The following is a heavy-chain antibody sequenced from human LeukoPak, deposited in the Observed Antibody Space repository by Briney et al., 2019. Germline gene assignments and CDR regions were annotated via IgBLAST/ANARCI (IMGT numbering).Heavy chain of an antibody. J-gene: IGHJ4*02. D-gene: IGHD1-26*01. CDR2: ISGSGDST. CDR1: GFTFSTYA. CDR3: ATPRGSGSYLAFDY. V-gene: IGHV3-23*01. Sequence: GGSLRLSCAASGFTFSTYAMNWVRQAPGKGLEWVSGISGSGDSTYYADSVKGRFTISRDNAKNTLYLQMNSLRAEDTAVYYCATPRGSGSYLAFDYWGQGTLVTVSS.